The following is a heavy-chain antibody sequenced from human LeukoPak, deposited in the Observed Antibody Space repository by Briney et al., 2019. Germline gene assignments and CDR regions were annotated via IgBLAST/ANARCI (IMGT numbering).Heavy chain of an antibody. CDR2: ISAYNGNT. Sequence: ASVKVSCKASGYTFTSYGISWVRQAPEQGLEWMGWISAYNGNTNYAQKLQGRVTMTTDTSTSTAYMELRSLRSDDTAVYYCARGPNPYSRDYMDVWGKGTTVTVSS. D-gene: IGHD1-14*01. CDR3: ARGPNPYSRDYMDV. CDR1: GYTFTSYG. J-gene: IGHJ6*03. V-gene: IGHV1-18*01.